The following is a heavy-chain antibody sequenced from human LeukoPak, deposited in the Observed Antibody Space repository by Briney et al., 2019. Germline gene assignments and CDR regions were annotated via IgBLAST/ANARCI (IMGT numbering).Heavy chain of an antibody. D-gene: IGHD3-22*01. V-gene: IGHV3-7*04. CDR3: ARADDSSGYRPSDY. CDR1: GFTFSNYW. Sequence: LGGSLRLSCIASGFTFSNYWMRWVRQAPGKGLEWVANMNQDGGEKYYVDSVKGRFTISRDNVKNSLYLQMNSLRAEDTAIYYCARADDSSGYRPSDYWGQGTLVTVSS. J-gene: IGHJ4*02. CDR2: MNQDGGEK.